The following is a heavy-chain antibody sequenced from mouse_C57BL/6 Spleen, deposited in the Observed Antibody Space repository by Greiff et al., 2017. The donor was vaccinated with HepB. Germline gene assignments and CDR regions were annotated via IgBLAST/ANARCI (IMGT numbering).Heavy chain of an antibody. D-gene: IGHD2-12*01. CDR2: IRSKSNNYAT. V-gene: IGHV10-1*01. Sequence: EVMLVESGGGLVQPKGSLKLSCAASGFSFNTYAMNWVRQAPGKGLEWVARIRSKSNNYATYYADSVKDRFTISRDDSESMLYLQMNNLKTEDTAMYYCVRQGYDGAYWGQGTLVTVSA. J-gene: IGHJ3*01. CDR1: GFSFNTYA. CDR3: VRQGYDGAY.